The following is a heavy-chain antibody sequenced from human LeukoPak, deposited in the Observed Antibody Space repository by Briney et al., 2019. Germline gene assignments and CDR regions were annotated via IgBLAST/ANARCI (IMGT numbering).Heavy chain of an antibody. D-gene: IGHD3-10*01. V-gene: IGHV1-18*01. CDR2: ISAYNGNT. J-gene: IGHJ4*02. CDR1: GYTLTSYG. CDR3: ARARGLWFGELLPENPDY. Sequence: ASVKVSCKASGYTLTSYGISWVRQAPGQGLEWMGWISAYNGNTNYAQKLQGRVTMTTDTSTSTAYMELRSLRSDDTAADCCARARGLWFGELLPENPDYWGQGTLVTVSS.